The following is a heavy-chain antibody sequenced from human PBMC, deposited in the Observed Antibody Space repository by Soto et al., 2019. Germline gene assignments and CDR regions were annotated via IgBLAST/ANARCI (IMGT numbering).Heavy chain of an antibody. V-gene: IGHV3-33*01. CDR1: GFTFNNYG. J-gene: IGHJ6*02. D-gene: IGHD3-10*01. CDR2: IWYDGSNE. Sequence: QVQLVESGGGVVQPGRSLRLSCAASGFTFNNYGMHWVRQAPGKGLEWVAVIWYDGSNEYYADSVKGRFTISRDNSKNTLYLQMNSLRAEDTAVYHCARVQGRWYGSGSYEGLDVWGQGTTVTVSS. CDR3: ARVQGRWYGSGSYEGLDV.